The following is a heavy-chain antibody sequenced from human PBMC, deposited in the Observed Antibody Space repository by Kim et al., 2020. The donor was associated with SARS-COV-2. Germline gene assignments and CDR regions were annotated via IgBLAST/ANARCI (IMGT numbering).Heavy chain of an antibody. CDR1: GYSFTSYW. CDR3: ARHGSGSGVVPAASSRYYYYGMDV. Sequence: GESLKISCKGSGYSFTSYWISWVRQMPGKGLEWMGRIDPSDSYTNYSPSFQGHVTISADKSISTAYLQWSSLKASDTAMYYCARHGSGSGVVPAASSRYYYYGMDVWGQGTTVTVSS. CDR2: IDPSDSYT. D-gene: IGHD2-2*01. J-gene: IGHJ6*02. V-gene: IGHV5-10-1*01.